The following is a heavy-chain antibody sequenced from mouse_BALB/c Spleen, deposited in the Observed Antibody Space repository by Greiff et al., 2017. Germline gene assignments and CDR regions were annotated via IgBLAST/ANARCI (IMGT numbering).Heavy chain of an antibody. V-gene: IGHV6-6*02. Sequence: EVKVEESGGGLVQPGGSMKLSCVASGFTFSNYWMNWVRQSPEKGLEWVAEIRLKSNNYATHYAESVKGRFTISRDDSKSSVYLQMNNLRAEDTGIYYCTLVDYAMDYWGQGTSVTVSS. CDR2: IRLKSNNYAT. CDR1: GFTFSNYW. D-gene: IGHD1-1*01. J-gene: IGHJ4*01. CDR3: TLVDYAMDY.